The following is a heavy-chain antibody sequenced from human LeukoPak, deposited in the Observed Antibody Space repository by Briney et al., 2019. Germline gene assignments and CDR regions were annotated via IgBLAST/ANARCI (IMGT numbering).Heavy chain of an antibody. D-gene: IGHD4-4*01. Sequence: PSETLSLTCTVSGDSINNPSYYWGWIRQTPRKGLEYIGAIYYSGSTHYNPSLNSRVTISVDTSKNQFSLKLSSVTAADTAVYYCARQDGAYSFDYWGQGTLVTVSS. CDR1: GDSINNPSYY. CDR3: ARQDGAYSFDY. J-gene: IGHJ4*02. CDR2: IYYSGST. V-gene: IGHV4-39*01.